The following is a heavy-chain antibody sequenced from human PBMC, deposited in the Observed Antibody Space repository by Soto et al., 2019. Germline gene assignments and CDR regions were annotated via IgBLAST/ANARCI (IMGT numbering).Heavy chain of an antibody. V-gene: IGHV3-30-3*01. J-gene: IGHJ4*02. D-gene: IGHD2-2*01. CDR1: GFTFSSYA. Sequence: QVQLVESGGGVVQPGRSLRPSCAASGFTFSSYAMHWVRQAPGKGLEWVAVISYDGSNKYYADSVKGRFTISRDNSKNTLYLQMNSLRAEDTAVYYCARGTVSGFDYWGQGTLVTVSS. CDR3: ARGTVSGFDY. CDR2: ISYDGSNK.